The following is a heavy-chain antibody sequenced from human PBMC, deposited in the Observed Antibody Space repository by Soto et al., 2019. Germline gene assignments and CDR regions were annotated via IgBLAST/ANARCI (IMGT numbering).Heavy chain of an antibody. CDR1: GCTFTNYA. CDR3: ARDVPYDYIWGSYLH. CDR2: INTGNGDT. D-gene: IGHD3-16*02. Sequence: ASVKVSCRASGCTFTNYAMHWVRQAPGQRLEWMGWINTGNGDTKYSQKFQGRVTISRDTSASTGYMELSSLKAEDTAVYYCARDVPYDYIWGSYLHCGQGSLVTVSS. J-gene: IGHJ4*02. V-gene: IGHV1-3*04.